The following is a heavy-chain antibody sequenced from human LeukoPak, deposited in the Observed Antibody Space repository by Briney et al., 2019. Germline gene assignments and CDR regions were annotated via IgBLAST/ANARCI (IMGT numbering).Heavy chain of an antibody. D-gene: IGHD1-1*01. Sequence: SETLSLTCTVSGGSVSSGNYYWRWLRQPPGSGLEWIGYIHYSGSTNFNPSLKSRVTISVDTSKNQFSLKLSSVTAADTAVYYCARIETVGNWFDPWGQGTLVTVSS. V-gene: IGHV4-61*01. CDR2: IHYSGST. J-gene: IGHJ5*02. CDR3: ARIETVGNWFDP. CDR1: GGSVSSGNYY.